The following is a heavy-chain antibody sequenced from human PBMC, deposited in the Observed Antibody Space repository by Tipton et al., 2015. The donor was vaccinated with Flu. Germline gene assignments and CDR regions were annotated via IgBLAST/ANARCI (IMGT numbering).Heavy chain of an antibody. J-gene: IGHJ4*02. CDR1: GFTFSRYA. Sequence: SLRLSCAASGFTFSRYAMSWVRQAPGKGLELVAAIRGGGGRWVAPASGGGGAPFFADSVKGRFTISRDNAKNSVFLQMNNLRDEDSAAYYCTRRLVEDWGQGTQVTVSS. V-gene: IGHV3-23*01. CDR2: IRGGGGRWVAPASGGGGAP. CDR3: TRRLVED.